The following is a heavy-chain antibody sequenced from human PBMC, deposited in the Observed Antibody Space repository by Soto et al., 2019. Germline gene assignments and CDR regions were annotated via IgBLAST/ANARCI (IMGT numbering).Heavy chain of an antibody. CDR3: ARDFGQASFDY. D-gene: IGHD3-3*01. J-gene: IGHJ4*02. CDR1: GFTFSSYW. V-gene: IGHV3-74*01. Sequence: GSLRLSCAASGFTFSSYWIHWVRQAPGKGLVWVSRINSDGSSTSYADSVKGRFTISRDNAKNTLYLQMNSLRAEDTAVYYCARDFGQASFDYWGQGTLVTVSS. CDR2: INSDGSST.